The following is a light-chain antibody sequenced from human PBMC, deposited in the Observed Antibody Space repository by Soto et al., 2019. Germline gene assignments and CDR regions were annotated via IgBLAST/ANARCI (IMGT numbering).Light chain of an antibody. CDR2: DAS. CDR3: QHYTDWPLT. J-gene: IGKJ4*01. V-gene: IGKV3-15*01. CDR1: HDVSSR. Sequence: EIVMTQSPVTLSVSPGERATLSCRASHDVSSRLAWYLQKPGQAPRLLIYDASTRATGLPARFSGSGSGTEFTLTISSLQSEDFAVYYCQHYTDWPLTFGGGTKVDIK.